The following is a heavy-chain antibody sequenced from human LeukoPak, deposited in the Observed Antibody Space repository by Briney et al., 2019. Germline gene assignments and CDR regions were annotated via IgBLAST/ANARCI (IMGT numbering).Heavy chain of an antibody. CDR3: ARISGTSFDY. V-gene: IGHV4-59*01. J-gene: IGHJ4*02. Sequence: SETLSLTCTVSGGSISSYYWSWIRQPPGKGLEWIGYIYYSGSTNYNPSLKSRVTISVDTSKNQFSLKLSSVTTADTAVYYCARISGTSFDYWGQGTLVTVSS. D-gene: IGHD1-14*01. CDR1: GGSISSYY. CDR2: IYYSGST.